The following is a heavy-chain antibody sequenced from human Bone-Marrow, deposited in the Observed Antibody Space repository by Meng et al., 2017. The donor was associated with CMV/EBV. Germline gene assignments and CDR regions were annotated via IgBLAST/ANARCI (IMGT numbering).Heavy chain of an antibody. CDR1: GFTFSSYW. J-gene: IGHJ3*02. CDR3: ARVRSYYGSGTYSNEVASDI. Sequence: GGSLRLSCAASGFTFSSYWTHWVRQAPGKGLVWVSRINSDGSSTIYADSVKGRFTISRDNAKKTLYLQMDSLRAGDTAVYYCARVRSYYGSGTYSNEVASDIWGQGSLVTVSS. CDR2: INSDGSST. D-gene: IGHD3-10*01. V-gene: IGHV3-74*01.